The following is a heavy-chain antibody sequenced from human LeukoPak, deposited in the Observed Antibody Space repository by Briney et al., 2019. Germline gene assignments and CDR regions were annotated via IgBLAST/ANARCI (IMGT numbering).Heavy chain of an antibody. J-gene: IGHJ6*03. CDR1: GDSVSSNSAA. CDR3: ARAVSQLDRYYYYYYMDV. Sequence: SQTLSLTCAISGDSVSSNSAAWNWIRQSPSRGLEWLGRTYYRSKWYNDYAVSVKGRITINPDTSKNQFSLQLNSVTPEDTAVYYCARAVSQLDRYYYYYYMDVWGKGTTVTVSS. CDR2: TYYRSKWYN. V-gene: IGHV6-1*01. D-gene: IGHD6-6*01.